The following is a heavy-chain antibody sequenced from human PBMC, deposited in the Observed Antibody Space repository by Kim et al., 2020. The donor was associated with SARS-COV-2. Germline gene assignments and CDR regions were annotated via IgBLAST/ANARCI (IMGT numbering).Heavy chain of an antibody. Sequence: SETLSLTCAVYGGSFSGYYWSWIRQPPGKGLEWIGEINHSGSTNYNPSLKSRVTISVDTSKNQFSLKLSSVTAADTAVYYCARGLCGGDCYKNWFDPWGQGTLVTVSS. V-gene: IGHV4-34*01. CDR2: INHSGST. CDR1: GGSFSGYY. D-gene: IGHD2-21*02. CDR3: ARGLCGGDCYKNWFDP. J-gene: IGHJ5*02.